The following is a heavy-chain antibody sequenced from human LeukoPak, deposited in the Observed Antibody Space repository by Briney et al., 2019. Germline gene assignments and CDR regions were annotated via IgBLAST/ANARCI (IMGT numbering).Heavy chain of an antibody. J-gene: IGHJ4*02. V-gene: IGHV1-69*04. CDR1: GGTFSSYA. CDR2: IIPILGIA. D-gene: IGHD6-19*01. CDR3: ARDRDSSGWYVDY. Sequence: GASVKVSCKASGGTFSSYAISWVRQAPGQGLEWMGRIIPILGIANCAQKFQGRVTITADKSTSTAYMELSSLRSEDTAVYYCARDRDSSGWYVDYWGQGTLVTVSS.